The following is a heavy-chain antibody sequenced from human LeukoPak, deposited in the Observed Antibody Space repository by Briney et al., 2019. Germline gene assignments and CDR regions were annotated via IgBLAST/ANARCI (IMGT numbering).Heavy chain of an antibody. D-gene: IGHD2-15*01. CDR1: GFTFSSYA. CDR3: ANSGLNRFEY. CDR2: ISDSGGST. Sequence: AGGSLRLSCAAPGFTFSSYAMSWVRQAPGKGLEWVSSISDSGGSTYYADSVKGRFSISRDNSKNTLYLQVNSLRADDTAVYYCANSGLNRFEYWGQGALVTVSS. J-gene: IGHJ4*02. V-gene: IGHV3-23*01.